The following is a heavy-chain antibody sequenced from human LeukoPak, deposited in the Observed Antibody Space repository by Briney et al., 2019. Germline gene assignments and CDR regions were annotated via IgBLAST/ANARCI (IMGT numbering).Heavy chain of an antibody. Sequence: GGSLRLSCAASGFTFSSYSMNWVRQAPGKGLEWVSYISSSGSTLHYADSVKGRFTISRDSAKSSLYLQLNSLRDEDTAVYYCARERRFLEWFPHNWFDPWGQGTLVTVSS. CDR2: ISSSGSTL. V-gene: IGHV3-48*02. D-gene: IGHD3-3*01. CDR1: GFTFSSYS. J-gene: IGHJ5*02. CDR3: ARERRFLEWFPHNWFDP.